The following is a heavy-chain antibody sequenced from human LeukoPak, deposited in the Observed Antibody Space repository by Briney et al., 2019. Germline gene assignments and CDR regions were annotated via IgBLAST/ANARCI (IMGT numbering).Heavy chain of an antibody. D-gene: IGHD3-3*01. CDR3: AKDRGSGGFSPDFYY. CDR1: GFTFSTYA. V-gene: IGHV3-23*01. J-gene: IGHJ4*02. CDR2: INVSGAST. Sequence: PGPSLRPSSAASGFTFSTYARSSVRQAPGDGLGWLTAINVSGASTYYGESVKGPLSISRAKSKKTLYQQMNSVTAEETCKYYCAKDRGSGGFSPDFYYWGQGTLVTVSS.